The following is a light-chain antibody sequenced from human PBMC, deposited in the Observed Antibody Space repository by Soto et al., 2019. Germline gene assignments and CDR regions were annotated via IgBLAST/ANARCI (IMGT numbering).Light chain of an antibody. J-gene: IGLJ3*02. CDR1: SSNIGTNT. CDR3: AAWDDSLNGWV. CDR2: RNH. V-gene: IGLV1-44*01. Sequence: QPVLTQPPSASGTPGQGVTISCSGSSSNIGTNTVNWYQQLPGTAPKLLIYRNHERPSGVPDRVSGSKSGTSASLAISGLQSADEADYYCAAWDDSLNGWVFGGGTKLTVL.